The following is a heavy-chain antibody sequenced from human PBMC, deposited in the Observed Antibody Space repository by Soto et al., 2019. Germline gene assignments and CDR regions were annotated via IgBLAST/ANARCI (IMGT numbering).Heavy chain of an antibody. V-gene: IGHV1-18*01. Sequence: QGHEWMGWISAYNGNTNYTQKLQCRVTMTTDTSTSTAYMELRSLRSDDTAVYYCARGLGHDAFDIWGQGTMVTVSS. J-gene: IGHJ3*02. CDR2: ISAYNGNT. CDR3: ARGLGHDAFDI.